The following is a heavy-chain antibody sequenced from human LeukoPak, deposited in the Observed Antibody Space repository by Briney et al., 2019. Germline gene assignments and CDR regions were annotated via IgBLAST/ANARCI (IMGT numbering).Heavy chain of an antibody. CDR1: GGSITSADSH. Sequence: PSQTLSLTCTVSGGSITSADSHWSWIRQHPGQGLEWIGYISYSGSTSYCPSLKSRVAISLDTSKNQSSLKLTSVTAADTAVYYCVRVRTGTSCYDYWGQGARVTVSS. CDR2: ISYSGST. D-gene: IGHD2-2*01. V-gene: IGHV4-31*03. J-gene: IGHJ4*02. CDR3: VRVRTGTSCYDY.